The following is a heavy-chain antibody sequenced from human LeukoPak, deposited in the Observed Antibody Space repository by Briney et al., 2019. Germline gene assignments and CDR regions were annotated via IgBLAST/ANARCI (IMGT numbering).Heavy chain of an antibody. CDR2: ISDSGGRT. Sequence: PGGSLRLSCAVSGITLSNYGMSWVRLAPGKGLEWVAGISDSGGRTNYADSVKGRFTISRDNSKNTLYLQMNSLRAEDTAVYFCAKRGVVIRVILVGFHKEAYYFDSWGQAPWSPSPQ. V-gene: IGHV3-23*01. J-gene: IGHJ4*01. CDR1: GITLSNYG. CDR3: AKRGVVIRVILVGFHKEAYYFDS. D-gene: IGHD3-22*01.